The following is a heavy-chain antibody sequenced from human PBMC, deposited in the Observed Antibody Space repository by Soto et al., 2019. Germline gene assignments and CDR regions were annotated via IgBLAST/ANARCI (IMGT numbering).Heavy chain of an antibody. Sequence: GGSLRLSCAASGFTFSSYAMSWVRQAPGKGLEWVSAISGSGGSTYYADSVKGRFTISRDNSKNTLYLQMNSLRAEDTAVYYCAIMARKGRYCSSTSCYWVYWGQGTLVTVSS. CDR3: AIMARKGRYCSSTSCYWVY. D-gene: IGHD2-2*01. CDR1: GFTFSSYA. V-gene: IGHV3-23*01. J-gene: IGHJ4*02. CDR2: ISGSGGST.